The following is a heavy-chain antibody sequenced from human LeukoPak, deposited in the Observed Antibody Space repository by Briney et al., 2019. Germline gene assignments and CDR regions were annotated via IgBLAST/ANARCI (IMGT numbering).Heavy chain of an antibody. D-gene: IGHD6-6*01. J-gene: IGHJ4*02. CDR2: ISDSGRNT. V-gene: IGHV3-23*01. Sequence: GGSLRLSCAASGFTFSSYAMSWVRQTPGKGLEWVSAISDSGRNTYYADFVKGRFTISRDDSKNTLYLQMNSLRAEDTAVHYCAKLVQYYFDYWGQGTLVTVSS. CDR1: GFTFSSYA. CDR3: AKLVQYYFDY.